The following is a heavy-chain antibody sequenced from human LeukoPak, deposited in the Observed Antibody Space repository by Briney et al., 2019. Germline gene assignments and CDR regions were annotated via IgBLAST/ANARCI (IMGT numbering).Heavy chain of an antibody. CDR3: ARGGCDY. CDR2: INTYSGGT. V-gene: IGHV1-2*06. CDR1: GYTFTSYY. J-gene: IGHJ4*02. Sequence: GASVKVSCKASGYTFTSYYMHWVRQAPGQGLEWMGQINTYSGGTDYAQKFQGRVTMTRDTSISTAYMELTRLRSDDTAVYYCARGGCDYWGQGTLVTVSS. D-gene: IGHD2-15*01.